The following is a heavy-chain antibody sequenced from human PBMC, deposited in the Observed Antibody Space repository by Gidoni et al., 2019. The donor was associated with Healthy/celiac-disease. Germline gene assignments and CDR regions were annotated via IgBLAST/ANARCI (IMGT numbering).Heavy chain of an antibody. CDR1: GFTFSSYE. CDR2: ISSSGSTI. CDR3: ARDMGHYYYYYMDV. J-gene: IGHJ6*03. Sequence: EVQLVASGGGLVQPGGYLRLAGAASGFTFSSYEMNWVRQAPGKGLEWFSYISSSGSTIYYADSVKGRFTISRDNAKNSLYLQMNSLRAEDTAVYYCARDMGHYYYYYMDVWGKGTTVTVSS. D-gene: IGHD3-10*01. V-gene: IGHV3-48*03.